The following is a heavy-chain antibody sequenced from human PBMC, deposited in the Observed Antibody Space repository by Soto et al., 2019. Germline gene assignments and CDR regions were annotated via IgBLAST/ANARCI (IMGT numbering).Heavy chain of an antibody. CDR1: GFIFSSYG. CDR2: ISYDGINK. V-gene: IGHV3-30*18. D-gene: IGHD3-3*01. CDR3: AKDQSGYDHYAMDV. J-gene: IGHJ6*02. Sequence: QVQLVESGGGVVQPGRSLRLSCAASGFIFSSYGMHWVRQAPGKGLEWVAVISYDGINKNHADSVKGRFTISRDNSKNTLHLQMNSLRAGDTAVYYCAKDQSGYDHYAMDVWGQGTAVTVSS.